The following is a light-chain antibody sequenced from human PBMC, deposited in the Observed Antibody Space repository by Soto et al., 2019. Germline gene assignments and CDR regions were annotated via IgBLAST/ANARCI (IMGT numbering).Light chain of an antibody. J-gene: IGLJ2*01. CDR3: QSYDISLSGSDVV. CDR1: SSNIGAGYD. Sequence: VLTQPPSVSGAPGQRVAISCTGSSSNIGAGYDVHWYQQLPGTAPKLLIYGNSNRPSGVPDRFSGAKSGTSASLAITGLQAEEEADYYCQSYDISLSGSDVVFGGGTKVTVL. CDR2: GNS. V-gene: IGLV1-40*01.